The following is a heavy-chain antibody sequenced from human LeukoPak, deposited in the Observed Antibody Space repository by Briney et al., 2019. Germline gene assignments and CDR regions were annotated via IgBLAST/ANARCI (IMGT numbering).Heavy chain of an antibody. Sequence: PGGSLRLSCAASGFTFSSYGMHWVRQAPGKGLEWVAFIRYDGSNKYYADSVKGRFTISRDNSKNTLYLQMNSLRAEDTAVYYCAKLYYDSTYFDYWGQGTLVTVSS. V-gene: IGHV3-30*02. J-gene: IGHJ4*02. CDR3: AKLYYDSTYFDY. D-gene: IGHD3-22*01. CDR2: IRYDGSNK. CDR1: GFTFSSYG.